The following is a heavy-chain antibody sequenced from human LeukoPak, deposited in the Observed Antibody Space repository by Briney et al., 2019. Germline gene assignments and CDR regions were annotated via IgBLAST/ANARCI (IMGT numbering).Heavy chain of an antibody. J-gene: IGHJ4*02. CDR3: ARNSQTYGGTMPFDY. Sequence: SETLSLTCTVSGGSISSYYWSWIRQPAGKGLEWIGRIYTSGSTNYNPSLKSRVTMSVDTSKNQFSLKLSSVTAADTAVYYCARNSQTYGGTMPFDYWGQGTLVTVSS. V-gene: IGHV4-4*07. CDR1: GGSISSYY. D-gene: IGHD4-23*01. CDR2: IYTSGST.